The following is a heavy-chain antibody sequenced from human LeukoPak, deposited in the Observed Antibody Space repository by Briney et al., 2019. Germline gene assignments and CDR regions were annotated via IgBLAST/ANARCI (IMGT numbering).Heavy chain of an antibody. V-gene: IGHV3-48*04. J-gene: IGHJ4*02. CDR3: ARGGAARPDY. Sequence: PGGSLRLSCAASGFSFSNYGMNWDRQAPGKGLEWVSYISSTSTTINYADSVRGRFTISRDNAKRSLYLQMNRLRVKDRAVYYCARGGAARPDYWGQGTLVTVSS. D-gene: IGHD6-6*01. CDR2: ISSTSTTI. CDR1: GFSFSNYG.